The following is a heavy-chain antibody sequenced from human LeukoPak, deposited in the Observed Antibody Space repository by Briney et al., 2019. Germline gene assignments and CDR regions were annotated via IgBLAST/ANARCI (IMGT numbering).Heavy chain of an antibody. CDR2: ISWNSGSI. V-gene: IGHV3-9*01. D-gene: IGHD6-13*01. Sequence: GGSLRLSCAASGFTFYDYAMHWVRQAPGKGLEWVSGISWNSGSIVYADSVKGRFTISRDNAKNSLYLQMNSLRAEDTALYYCAKEGQQLVRDYYYYYMDVWGKGTTVTVSS. CDR1: GFTFYDYA. J-gene: IGHJ6*03. CDR3: AKEGQQLVRDYYYYYMDV.